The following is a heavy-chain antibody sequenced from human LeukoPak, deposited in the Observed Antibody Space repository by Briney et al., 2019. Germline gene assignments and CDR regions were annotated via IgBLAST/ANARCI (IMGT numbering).Heavy chain of an antibody. J-gene: IGHJ4*02. CDR2: IYWNDDK. CDR1: GFSLSTSGVG. D-gene: IGHD2-2*01. V-gene: IGHV2-5*01. Sequence: SGPTLVKPTQTLTLTCTFSGFSLSTSGVGAARIRQPPGKALEWLALIYWNDDKRYSPSLKSRLTITKDTSKNQVVLTMTNMDPVDTATYYCAHRDIVVVPAAIGFVYWGQGTLVTVSS. CDR3: AHRDIVVVPAAIGFVY.